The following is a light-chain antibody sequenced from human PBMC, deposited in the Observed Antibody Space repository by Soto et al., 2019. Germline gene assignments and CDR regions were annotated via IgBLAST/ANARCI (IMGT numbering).Light chain of an antibody. CDR1: SSDVGGYNY. CDR3: SSYTSRSTVV. Sequence: QSVLTQPASVSGSPGQSITISCTGTSSDVGGYNYVSWYQQHPGKAPNLMIYEVSNRPSGVSNRFSGSKSGNTASLTISGLQAEDEADYYCSSYTSRSTVVFGGGTKLTVL. J-gene: IGLJ2*01. V-gene: IGLV2-14*01. CDR2: EVS.